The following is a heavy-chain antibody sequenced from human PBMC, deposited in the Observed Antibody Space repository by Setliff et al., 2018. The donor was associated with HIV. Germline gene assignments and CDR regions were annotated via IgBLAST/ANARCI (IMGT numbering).Heavy chain of an antibody. CDR1: GFTFSSYS. V-gene: IGHV3-48*04. Sequence: PGGSLRLSCAASGFTFSSYSMNWVRQAPGKGLEWVSYISGSGSTIYYADSVKGRFTISRDNSKNSLNLQMNSLRAEDTAVYYCVRDHRPSNNNWHHWFDPWGQGTLGTVSS. CDR3: VRDHRPSNNNWHHWFDP. J-gene: IGHJ5*02. D-gene: IGHD1-1*01. CDR2: ISGSGSTI.